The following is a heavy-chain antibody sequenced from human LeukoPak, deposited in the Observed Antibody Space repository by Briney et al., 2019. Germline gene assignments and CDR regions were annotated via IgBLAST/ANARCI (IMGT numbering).Heavy chain of an antibody. V-gene: IGHV3-21*01. CDR2: ISSSSTYI. Sequence: GGSLRLSCAASGFTLSDYAMNWVRQAPGKGLEWVSSISSSSTYIYYADSVKGRFTISRDNAKSALYLQMNSLRADDTAIYYCARGTYYYDSRGDQGDYWGQGTLVTVSS. J-gene: IGHJ4*02. D-gene: IGHD3-22*01. CDR1: GFTLSDYA. CDR3: ARGTYYYDSRGDQGDY.